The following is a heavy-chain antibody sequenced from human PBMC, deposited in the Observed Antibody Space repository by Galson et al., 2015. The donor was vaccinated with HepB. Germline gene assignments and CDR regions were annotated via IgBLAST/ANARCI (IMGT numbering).Heavy chain of an antibody. CDR3: ARVFQSDPDYYYGMDV. J-gene: IGHJ6*02. CDR1: GFTFSSYG. Sequence: SLRLSCAASGFTFSSYGMHWVRQAPGKGLEWVAVIWYDGSNKYYADSVKGRFTISRDNSKNTLYLQMNSLRAEDAAVYYCARVFQSDPDYYYGMDVWGQGTTVTVSS. CDR2: IWYDGSNK. V-gene: IGHV3-33*01. D-gene: IGHD2-21*01.